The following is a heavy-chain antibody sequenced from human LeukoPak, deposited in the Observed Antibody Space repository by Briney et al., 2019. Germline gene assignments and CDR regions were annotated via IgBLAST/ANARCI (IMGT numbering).Heavy chain of an antibody. V-gene: IGHV1-8*01. CDR3: ARGNYDILTGYFWPWASTGYYYMDV. D-gene: IGHD3-9*01. J-gene: IGHJ6*03. CDR2: MNPNSGNT. Sequence: ASVKVSCKASGYTFTSYDINWVRQATGQGLEWMGWMNPNSGNTGYAQKFQGRVTMTRNTSISTAYMELSSLRSEDTAVYYCARGNYDILTGYFWPWASTGYYYMDVWGKGTTVTISS. CDR1: GYTFTSYD.